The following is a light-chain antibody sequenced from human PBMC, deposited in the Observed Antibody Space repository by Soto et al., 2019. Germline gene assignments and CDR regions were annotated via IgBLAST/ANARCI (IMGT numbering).Light chain of an antibody. J-gene: IGKJ4*01. CDR2: GTS. CDR3: QYYNNWLAT. Sequence: VVMSLSPATVSVSPGERATLSCRASQSVSTNLAWYQQKPSQSPRLLIYGTSTRATGVPARSSGGGSGTEFTLTISSLQSEDFTIYYCQYYNNWLATFGGGTKVDIK. V-gene: IGKV3-15*01. CDR1: QSVSTN.